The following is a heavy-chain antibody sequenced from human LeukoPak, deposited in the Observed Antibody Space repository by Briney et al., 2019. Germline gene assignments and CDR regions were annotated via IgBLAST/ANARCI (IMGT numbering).Heavy chain of an antibody. V-gene: IGHV1-24*01. CDR2: FDPEDGET. Sequence: ASVKVSCKVSGYTLTELSMHWVRQAPGKGLEWMGGFDPEDGETIYAQKFQGRVTMTEDTSTDTAYMELSSLRSEDTAVYYCATDLGIAVAEAVPGAFDIWGQGTMVTVSS. CDR1: GYTLTELS. J-gene: IGHJ3*02. CDR3: ATDLGIAVAEAVPGAFDI. D-gene: IGHD6-19*01.